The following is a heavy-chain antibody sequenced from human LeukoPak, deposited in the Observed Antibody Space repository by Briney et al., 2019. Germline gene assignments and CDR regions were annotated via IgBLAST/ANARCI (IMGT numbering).Heavy chain of an antibody. Sequence: GGSLRLSCAASGFTFSSYAMRWVRQAPGKGLEWVSAISGSGGGTFYVDSVKGRFTISRDNSKNTLYLQMNSLRVEDTAVYYCAKGLRDGSNQRFDYWGQGTLVTVSS. CDR2: ISGSGGGT. CDR3: AKGLRDGSNQRFDY. CDR1: GFTFSSYA. J-gene: IGHJ4*02. V-gene: IGHV3-23*01. D-gene: IGHD5-24*01.